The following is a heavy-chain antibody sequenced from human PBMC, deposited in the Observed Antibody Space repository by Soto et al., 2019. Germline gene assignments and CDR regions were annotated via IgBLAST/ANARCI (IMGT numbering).Heavy chain of an antibody. V-gene: IGHV1-2*02. CDR1: GYTFTGYY. CDR3: ARGNPFNYAGFDV. D-gene: IGHD3-16*01. J-gene: IGHJ6*02. CDR2: MNAKSGDT. Sequence: ASVKVSCKASGYTFTGYYMHWVRQAPGQGPEWMGWMNAKSGDTFFAQRFQGKFNMTWDTSLSTAYMEVGSLTSDDTAIYYCARGNPFNYAGFDVWGPGTTVTV.